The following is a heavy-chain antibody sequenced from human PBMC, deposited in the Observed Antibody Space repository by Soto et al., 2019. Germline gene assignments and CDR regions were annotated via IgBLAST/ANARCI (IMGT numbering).Heavy chain of an antibody. Sequence: PGGSLRLSCAASGFTFSSYSMNWVRQAPGKGLEWVSSISSSSSYIYYADSVKGRFTISRDNAKNSLYLQMNSLRAEDTAVYYCAREELSRNWLDPWGQGTLVTVSS. D-gene: IGHD1-7*01. CDR2: ISSSSSYI. J-gene: IGHJ5*02. V-gene: IGHV3-21*01. CDR3: AREELSRNWLDP. CDR1: GFTFSSYS.